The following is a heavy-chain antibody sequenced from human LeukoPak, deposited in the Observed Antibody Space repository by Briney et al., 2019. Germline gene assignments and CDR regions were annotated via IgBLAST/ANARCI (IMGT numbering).Heavy chain of an antibody. V-gene: IGHV4-39*07. CDR3: VSGNRVVVTHYYYYYMDV. Sequence: SETLSLTCTVSGGSISSSSYYWGWIRQPPGKGLEWIGSIYYSGSTYYNPSLKSRVTISVDTSKNQFSLKLSSVTAADTAVYYCVSGNRVVVTHYYYYYMDVWGKGTTVTVSS. J-gene: IGHJ6*03. CDR1: GGSISSSSYY. D-gene: IGHD3-22*01. CDR2: IYYSGST.